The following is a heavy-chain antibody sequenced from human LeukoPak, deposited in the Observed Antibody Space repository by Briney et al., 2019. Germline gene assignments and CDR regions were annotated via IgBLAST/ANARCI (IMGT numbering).Heavy chain of an antibody. CDR3: ARNRAAAGHPRWFDP. CDR2: IDPSDSYT. J-gene: IGHJ5*02. V-gene: IGHV5-10-1*01. Sequence: GESLRISCKGSGYSFTNYWISWVRQMPGKGLEWMGRIDPSDSYTNYSPSFQGHVTISADKSISTAYLQWSSLKASDTAMYYCARNRAAAGHPRWFDPWGQGTLVTVSS. D-gene: IGHD6-13*01. CDR1: GYSFTNYW.